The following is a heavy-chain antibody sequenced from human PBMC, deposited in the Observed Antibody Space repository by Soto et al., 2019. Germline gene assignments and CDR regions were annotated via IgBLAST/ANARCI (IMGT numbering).Heavy chain of an antibody. J-gene: IGHJ3*02. CDR1: GGSISSSSYY. D-gene: IGHD3-10*01. CDR2: IYYSGST. Sequence: QLQLQESGPGLVKPSETLSLTCTVSGGSISSSSYYWGWIRQPPGKGLEWIGSIYYSGSTYYNPSLRRRVTISAATSKDQCSLQLSAVTAADTAVDYWARPWFGALDAFDIWGQGTMVTVSS. V-gene: IGHV4-39*01. CDR3: ARPWFGALDAFDI.